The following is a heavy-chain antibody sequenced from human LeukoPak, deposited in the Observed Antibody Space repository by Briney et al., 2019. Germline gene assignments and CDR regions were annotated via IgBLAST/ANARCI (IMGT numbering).Heavy chain of an antibody. D-gene: IGHD2-15*01. J-gene: IGHJ6*03. Sequence: SETLSLTCTVSGGSISTSGYYWGWIRQPPGKGLEWIGSIYYSGSAYYNPSLKRRVTISVDPSKNHFSLQLSSVTAADTAVYYCARDCPAYCNGGSCYYYYYMDVWGKGTTVTVSS. CDR1: GGSISTSGYY. CDR3: ARDCPAYCNGGSCYYYYYMDV. V-gene: IGHV4-39*07. CDR2: IYYSGSA.